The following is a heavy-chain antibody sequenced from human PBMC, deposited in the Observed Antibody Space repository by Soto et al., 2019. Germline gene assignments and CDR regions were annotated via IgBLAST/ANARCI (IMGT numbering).Heavy chain of an antibody. D-gene: IGHD3-9*01. CDR1: GFTFSSYA. CDR2: ISYDGSNK. J-gene: IGHJ4*02. CDR3: ARDNDILTGYQMAFAY. Sequence: QVQLVESGGGVVQPGRSLRLSCAASGFTFSSYAMHWVRQAPGKGLEWVAVISYDGSNKYYADSVKGRFTISRDNSKNTLYLQMNSLRAEDTAVYYCARDNDILTGYQMAFAYWGQGTLVTVSS. V-gene: IGHV3-30-3*01.